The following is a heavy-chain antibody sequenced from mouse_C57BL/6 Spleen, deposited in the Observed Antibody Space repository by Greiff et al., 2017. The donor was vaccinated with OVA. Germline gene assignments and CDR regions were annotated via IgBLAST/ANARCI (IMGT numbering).Heavy chain of an antibody. J-gene: IGHJ2*01. D-gene: IGHD3-2*02. CDR1: GYTFTSYW. CDR2: IDPSDSET. V-gene: IGHV1-52*01. CDR3: ARRGTASSGYVALFDY. Sequence: QVQLQQPGAELVRPGSSVKLSCTASGYTFTSYWMHWVKQRPIQGLEWIGNIDPSDSETHYNQKFKDKATLTVDKSSSTAYMQLSSLTSEDSAVYYCARRGTASSGYVALFDYWGQGTTLTVSS.